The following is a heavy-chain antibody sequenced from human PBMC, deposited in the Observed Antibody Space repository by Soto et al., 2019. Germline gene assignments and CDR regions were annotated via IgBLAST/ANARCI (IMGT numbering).Heavy chain of an antibody. CDR1: GYTFTGYY. CDR3: VRDGLESGTTNYYYGMDV. Sequence: GDSVKVSCKASGYTFTGYYMHWVRQAPGQGLEWMGWINPNSGGTNYAQKFQGRVTISVDTSKNQFSLRLSSVTAADSAMYYCVRDGLESGTTNYYYGMDVWGQGTTVTVSS. CDR2: INPNSGGT. J-gene: IGHJ6*02. V-gene: IGHV1-2*02. D-gene: IGHD2-2*01.